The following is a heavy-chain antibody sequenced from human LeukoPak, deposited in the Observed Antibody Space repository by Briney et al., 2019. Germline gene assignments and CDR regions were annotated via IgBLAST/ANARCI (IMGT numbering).Heavy chain of an antibody. D-gene: IGHD1-26*01. CDR2: IYHSGST. CDR1: GGSISSGGYS. Sequence: SETLSLTCAVSGGSISSGGYSWSWIRQPPGKGLEWIGYIYHSGSTYYNPSLKSRVTMSVDRSKNQFSLQLSSVTAADTAVYYCAKSGVVAATGWFDPWGQGTLVTVSS. V-gene: IGHV4-30-2*02. J-gene: IGHJ5*02. CDR3: AKSGVVAATGWFDP.